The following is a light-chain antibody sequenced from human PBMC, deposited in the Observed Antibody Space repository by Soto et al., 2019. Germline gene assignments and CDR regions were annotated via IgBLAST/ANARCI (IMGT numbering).Light chain of an antibody. J-gene: IGKJ4*01. CDR1: HSISDT. Sequence: EIVLAQSPATLSLSPVERATLSCSASHSISDTLACYQQKPGQAPRLLIYGASSRATGIPDRFSGSGSGTDFTLTIRRLEPEDFAVYYCQQYGSSPSLTFGGGTKVDIK. CDR3: QQYGSSPSLT. CDR2: GAS. V-gene: IGKV3-20*01.